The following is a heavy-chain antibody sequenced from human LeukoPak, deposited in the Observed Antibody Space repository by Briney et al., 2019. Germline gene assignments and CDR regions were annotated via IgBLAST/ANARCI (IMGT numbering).Heavy chain of an antibody. J-gene: IGHJ4*02. CDR3: ARDLANANFDC. CDR2: INPNSGDT. CDR1: GYTFTVYY. Sequence: ASVKVSCKASGYTFTVYYMNWVRQAPGQGLEWMGWINPNSGDTHYVQKFQGRVTVTRDTSISTAYMELSRLRSDDTAVYYCARDLANANFDCWGQGTLVTVSS. V-gene: IGHV1-2*02.